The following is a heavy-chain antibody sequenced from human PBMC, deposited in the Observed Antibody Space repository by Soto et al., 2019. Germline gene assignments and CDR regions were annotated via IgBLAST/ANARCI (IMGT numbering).Heavy chain of an antibody. J-gene: IGHJ5*02. CDR2: ISAYNGNT. D-gene: IGHD4-17*01. CDR1: GYTFTSYG. CDR3: ARDQAMTMVLSRHWFDP. Sequence: ASVKVSCKASGYTFTSYGISWVRQAPGQGLEWKGWISAYNGNTNYAQKLKGKITMTTDTSTSTAYMELRSLRSDDTAVFFFARDQAMTMVLSRHWFDPWGQGTLVTVSS. V-gene: IGHV1-18*01.